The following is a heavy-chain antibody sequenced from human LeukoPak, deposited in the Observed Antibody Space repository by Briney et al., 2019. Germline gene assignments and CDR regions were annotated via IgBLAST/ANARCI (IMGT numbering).Heavy chain of an antibody. Sequence: SETLSLTCTVSGASIRSGDYYWSWIRQPPGKGLEWIGYIYDSGSTYYNPSLKSRITISVDTSENRFSLKLSSVTATDTAVYYCARDRDSLDVWGQGTTVTVSS. D-gene: IGHD3-22*01. V-gene: IGHV4-30-4*01. J-gene: IGHJ6*02. CDR1: GASIRSGDYY. CDR3: ARDRDSLDV. CDR2: IYDSGST.